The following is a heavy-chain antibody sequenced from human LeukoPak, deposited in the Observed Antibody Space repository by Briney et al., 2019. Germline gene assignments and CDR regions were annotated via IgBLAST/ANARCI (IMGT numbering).Heavy chain of an antibody. V-gene: IGHV4-4*09. Sequence: SETLSLTCTVSGVSISTYYWSWSRRPPGKGLEWIAYIHASGPTNYNPSLKSRITISVDTSKTQFSLKLSSVTAADTAVYYCARHDAGIAARPFDNWGQGTLVTVSS. J-gene: IGHJ4*02. CDR2: IHASGPT. CDR1: GVSISTYY. CDR3: ARHDAGIAARPFDN. D-gene: IGHD6-6*01.